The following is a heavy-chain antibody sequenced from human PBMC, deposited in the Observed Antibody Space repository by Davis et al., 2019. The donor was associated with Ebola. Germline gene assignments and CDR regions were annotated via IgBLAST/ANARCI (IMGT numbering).Heavy chain of an antibody. V-gene: IGHV3-48*01. D-gene: IGHD3-9*01. CDR3: ARDLPGRYYDIFLQAGGFDY. Sequence: GESLKISCAASGFTFSSYSMNWVRQAPGKGLEWVSYISSSSSTIYYADSVKGRFTISRDNSKNTLYLQMNSLRAEDTAVYYCARDLPGRYYDIFLQAGGFDYWGQGTLVTVSS. CDR2: ISSSSSTI. CDR1: GFTFSSYS. J-gene: IGHJ4*02.